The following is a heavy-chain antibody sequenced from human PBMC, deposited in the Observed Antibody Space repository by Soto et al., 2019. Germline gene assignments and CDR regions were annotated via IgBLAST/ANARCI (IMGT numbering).Heavy chain of an antibody. CDR2: VYYSGST. CDR3: ARSYGSAIDY. J-gene: IGHJ4*02. Sequence: QVQLQESGPGLVKPSETLSLTCTVSGGTISSWYWSWMRQPPGQGLEWIGFVYYSGSTNCNPALKRRVAISVDTSKNRFSPKRSAVTAADTAVYYCARSYGSAIDYWGQGTLVTVSS. D-gene: IGHD3-16*01. CDR1: GGTISSWY. V-gene: IGHV4-59*08.